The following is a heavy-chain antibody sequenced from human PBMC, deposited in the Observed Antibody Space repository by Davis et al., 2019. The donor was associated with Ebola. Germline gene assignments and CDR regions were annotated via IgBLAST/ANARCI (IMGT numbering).Heavy chain of an antibody. V-gene: IGHV4-34*01. Sequence: GSLRLSCAVYGGSFSGYYWSWIRQPPGKGLEWIGEINHSGSTNYNPSLKSRVTISVDTSKNQFSLKLSSVTAADTAVYYCASDRSSGYSSGWYDYWGQGTLVTVSS. CDR3: ASDRSSGYSSGWYDY. CDR1: GGSFSGYY. CDR2: INHSGST. J-gene: IGHJ4*02. D-gene: IGHD6-19*01.